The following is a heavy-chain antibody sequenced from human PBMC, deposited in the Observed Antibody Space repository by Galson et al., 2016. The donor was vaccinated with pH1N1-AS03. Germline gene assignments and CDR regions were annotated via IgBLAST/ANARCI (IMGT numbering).Heavy chain of an antibody. CDR3: ANGRGSWYGPYNWFDP. Sequence: SLRLSCAASGFTFSTYAMSWVRQAPGKGLEWVSSISGADLSTYYADSVKGRFTVSRDNSKSTLYLQMSSMRAEDTAVYYCANGRGSWYGPYNWFDPWGQGTLVAVSS. D-gene: IGHD6-13*01. CDR2: ISGADLST. V-gene: IGHV3-23*01. J-gene: IGHJ5*02. CDR1: GFTFSTYA.